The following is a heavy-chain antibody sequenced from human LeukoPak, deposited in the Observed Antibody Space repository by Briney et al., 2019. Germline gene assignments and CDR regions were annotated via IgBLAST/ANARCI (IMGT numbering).Heavy chain of an antibody. V-gene: IGHV3-13*01. D-gene: IGHD2-15*01. J-gene: IGHJ4*02. Sequence: PGGSLRLSCAASGFTFSSYDMHWVRQATGKGLEWVSVIGNAGDTYHPGSVKGRFTISRENARNSLYLQMNSLRAGDTAVYYCAKAEGYCSGTWCFRWFDWWGQGTLVTVSS. CDR2: IGNAGDT. CDR1: GFTFSSYD. CDR3: AKAEGYCSGTWCFRWFDW.